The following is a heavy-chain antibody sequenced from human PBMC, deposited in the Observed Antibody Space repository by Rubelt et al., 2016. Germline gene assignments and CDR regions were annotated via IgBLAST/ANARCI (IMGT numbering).Heavy chain of an antibody. D-gene: IGHD6-13*01. Sequence: QVQLVQSGAEVKKPGASVKVSCKASGYTFTSYAMHWVRQAPGQRLEWMGWISAYNGNTNYARKLQGRVTMTTDTSTSTAYMELRSLRSDDTAVYYCGTYSSSWYALDYWGQGTLVTVSS. V-gene: IGHV1-3*01. CDR2: ISAYNGNT. CDR1: GYTFTSYA. CDR3: GTYSSSWYALDY. J-gene: IGHJ4*02.